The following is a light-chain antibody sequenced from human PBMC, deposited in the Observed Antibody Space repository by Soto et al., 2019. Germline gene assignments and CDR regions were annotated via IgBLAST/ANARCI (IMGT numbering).Light chain of an antibody. Sequence: QSSLTQPRSVSGSPGQSVTISCTGTSSDVGGYKYVSWYQQHPGKAPKLMIYDVSKRPSGVPDRFSGSKSGNTASLTISGLQAEDEADYYCCSYAGVFGTGTKVTVL. CDR2: DVS. J-gene: IGLJ1*01. V-gene: IGLV2-11*01. CDR3: CSYAGV. CDR1: SSDVGGYKY.